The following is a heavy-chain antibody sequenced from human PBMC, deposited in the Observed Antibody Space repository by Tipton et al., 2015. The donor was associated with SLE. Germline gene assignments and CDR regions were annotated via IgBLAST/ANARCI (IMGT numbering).Heavy chain of an antibody. CDR3: ARGNYDFRGRTFDI. Sequence: LRLSCSVSGGSINNYYWNWIRQTRGKGLEWIGYIYSSGGTDYNPSLKSRLTISVETSKNQFSLKLTSVTAADTAVYYCARGNYDFRGRTFDIWGQGTMVTVSS. D-gene: IGHD3-3*01. J-gene: IGHJ3*02. CDR2: IYSSGGT. CDR1: GGSINNYY. V-gene: IGHV4-4*08.